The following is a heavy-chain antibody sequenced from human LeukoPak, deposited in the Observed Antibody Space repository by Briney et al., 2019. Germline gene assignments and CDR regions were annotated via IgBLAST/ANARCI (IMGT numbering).Heavy chain of an antibody. J-gene: IGHJ4*02. CDR3: VRGGIQVSGIDEIDY. V-gene: IGHV3-13*01. D-gene: IGHD6-19*01. CDR1: GFTFSSYA. CDR2: VGISGDT. Sequence: GGSLRLSCAASGFTFSSYAMSWVRQAPGKGLEWVSAVGISGDTYYAGSVKGRFTISRENAKNSLYLQMNSLTAGDTAVYYCVRGGIQVSGIDEIDYWGQGTLVTVSS.